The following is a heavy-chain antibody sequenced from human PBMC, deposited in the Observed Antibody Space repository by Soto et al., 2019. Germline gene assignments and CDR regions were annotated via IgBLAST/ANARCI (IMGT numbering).Heavy chain of an antibody. D-gene: IGHD1-1*01. CDR1: GFSLTTSGVG. CDR3: VHRGAGTHPDP. CDR2: IYWDDDK. J-gene: IGHJ5*02. V-gene: IGHV2-5*02. Sequence: QITLKESGPTLVKPTQTLTLICTISGFSLTTSGVGVGWIRQPPTKALEWLALIYWDDDKRSSPSLKSRLTITPNTSKHHVDRTKTNMNPPDTATHSRVHRGAGTHPDPYGQRTLVTLSS.